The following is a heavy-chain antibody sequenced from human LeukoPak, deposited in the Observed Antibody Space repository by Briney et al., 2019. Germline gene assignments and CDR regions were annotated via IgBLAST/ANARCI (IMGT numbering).Heavy chain of an antibody. V-gene: IGHV1-18*01. CDR2: ISAYTGNT. CDR3: AGYSYGYDAFDI. J-gene: IGHJ3*02. Sequence: ASVKVSCKASGYTLTNNGITWVRQAPGQGLEWMGWISAYTGNTNYAQKLQGRVTMTTDTSTSTAYMELRSLRSDDTAVYYCAGYSYGYDAFDICGQGTMVTASS. D-gene: IGHD5-18*01. CDR1: GYTLTNNG.